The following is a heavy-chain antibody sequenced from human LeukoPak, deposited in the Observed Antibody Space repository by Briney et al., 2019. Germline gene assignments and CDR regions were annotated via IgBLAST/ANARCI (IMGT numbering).Heavy chain of an antibody. V-gene: IGHV1-8*01. CDR1: GYTFTSYD. J-gene: IGHJ6*02. Sequence: GASVKVSCKASGYTFTSYDINWVRQATGQGLEWMGWMNPNSGNTGYAQKFQGRVTMTRNTSISTAYMELSSLRSEDTAVYYCARGTYSGGWYYYGMDVWGQGTTVTVSS. CDR2: MNPNSGNT. D-gene: IGHD6-19*01. CDR3: ARGTYSGGWYYYGMDV.